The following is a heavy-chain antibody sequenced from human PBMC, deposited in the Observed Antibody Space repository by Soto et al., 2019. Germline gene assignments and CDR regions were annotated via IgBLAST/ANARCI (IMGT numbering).Heavy chain of an antibody. J-gene: IGHJ6*02. CDR2: ISYDGSNK. D-gene: IGHD2-15*01. CDR3: ARDKPGRGSYYYYGMDV. V-gene: IGHV3-30-3*01. Sequence: QVQLVESGGGVVQPGRSLRLSCAASGFTFSSYAMHWVRQAPGKGLEWVAVISYDGSNKYYADSVKGRFTISRDNSKNALYLQMNSLRAEDTAVYYCARDKPGRGSYYYYGMDVWGQGTTVTVSS. CDR1: GFTFSSYA.